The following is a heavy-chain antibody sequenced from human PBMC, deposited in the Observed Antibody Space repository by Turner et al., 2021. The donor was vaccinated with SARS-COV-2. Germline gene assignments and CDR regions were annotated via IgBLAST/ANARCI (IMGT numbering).Heavy chain of an antibody. Sequence: QVQLQESGPGLVRPSETLFLTCPVSGGSISSKSWSWIRQSPGRGLEWIGYFYKIGSIDYNPTLRSRVTISVDTSKNQLSLNLISMTAADTAVYYCARHQGSTSGYDHGMNVWGQGTAVIVSS. V-gene: IGHV4-59*08. CDR1: GGSISSKS. J-gene: IGHJ6*02. CDR2: FYKIGSI. CDR3: ARHQGSTSGYDHGMNV. D-gene: IGHD1-1*01.